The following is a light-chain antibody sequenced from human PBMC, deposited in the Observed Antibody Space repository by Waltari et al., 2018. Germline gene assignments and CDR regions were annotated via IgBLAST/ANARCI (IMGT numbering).Light chain of an antibody. J-gene: IGLJ3*02. Sequence: QAVLTQPASLSASPGASVSPTCTLRSGISVGTSKIYWYQQRPGSPPQFLVKYRSDSTNERGSGVPGRFSGSRDTSANAGILLISGLQSEDEADYYCMILHNNAVVFGGGTRLTVL. V-gene: IGLV5-45*01. CDR2: YRSDSTN. CDR3: MILHNNAVV. CDR1: SGISVGTSK.